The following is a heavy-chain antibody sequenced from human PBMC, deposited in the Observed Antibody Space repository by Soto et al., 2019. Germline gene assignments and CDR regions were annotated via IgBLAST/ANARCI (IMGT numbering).Heavy chain of an antibody. Sequence: QITLKESGPTLVKPTQTLTLTCTFSGFSFFTSNVGVGWIRQPPGKALEWLALIYWDDDKRYSPSLKSRLTITKDIAKNQVVLTMTNMVPVDTGTYYCAHKVGRGAGMDVWGQGTTVTVSS. CDR2: IYWDDDK. CDR1: GFSFFTSNVG. D-gene: IGHD2-15*01. J-gene: IGHJ6*02. V-gene: IGHV2-5*02. CDR3: AHKVGRGAGMDV.